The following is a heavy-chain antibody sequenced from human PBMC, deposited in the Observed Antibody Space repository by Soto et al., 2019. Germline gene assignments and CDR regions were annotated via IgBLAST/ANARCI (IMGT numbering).Heavy chain of an antibody. J-gene: IGHJ3*02. D-gene: IGHD2-2*01. V-gene: IGHV1-18*01. CDR2: ISPFSCRT. CDR1: GYTFIKYG. Sequence: QVQLVQSGPEMKKPGASVKVSCKASGYTFIKYGINWVRQAPGQGLEWMGWISPFSCRTNYARNFRDRVAMTTDPSTSTVYMELTILRSGDTAMYYCARLRGVAVPAASPDGFDIWGQGTMVSVSS. CDR3: ARLRGVAVPAASPDGFDI.